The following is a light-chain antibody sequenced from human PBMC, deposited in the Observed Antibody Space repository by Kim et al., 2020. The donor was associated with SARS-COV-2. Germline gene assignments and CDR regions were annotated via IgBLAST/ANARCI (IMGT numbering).Light chain of an antibody. CDR1: EKIGTW. CDR3: QHYSRFPYT. V-gene: IGKV1-5*03. J-gene: IGKJ2*01. CDR2: LAS. Sequence: SASVGDRVTITGRASEKIGTWLAWYQQKPGRAPSLLSYLASTLESGVPSRFSGTGSGTEFSLSITSLQPDDFATYYCQHYSRFPYTFGQGTKLEI.